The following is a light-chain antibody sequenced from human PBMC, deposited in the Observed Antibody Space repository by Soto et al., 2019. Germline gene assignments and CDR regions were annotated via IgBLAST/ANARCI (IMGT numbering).Light chain of an antibody. Sequence: EIVMTQSPATLSVSPGERATLSRRASQSVSSSLAWYQQKPGQAPRLLIYGASTRATGIPARFSGSGSGTEFTLTISSLQSEDFAVYYCQEYNNWPPHTFGQGTKLEIK. J-gene: IGKJ2*01. CDR2: GAS. CDR3: QEYNNWPPHT. V-gene: IGKV3-15*01. CDR1: QSVSSS.